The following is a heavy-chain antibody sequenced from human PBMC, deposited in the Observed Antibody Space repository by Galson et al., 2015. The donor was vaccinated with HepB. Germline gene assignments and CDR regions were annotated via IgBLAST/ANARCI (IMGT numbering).Heavy chain of an antibody. Sequence: SLRLSCAASGFTFRSYAMHWVRQAPGKGLEWVSHITDGGGRTDYADSVKGRFTTFRDNFKNTLYLQMISLRAEDTAVYYCAKDGTPYGMDVWGQGTTVTVSS. J-gene: IGHJ6*02. CDR2: ITDGGGRT. D-gene: IGHD2-15*01. V-gene: IGHV3-23*01. CDR3: AKDGTPYGMDV. CDR1: GFTFRSYA.